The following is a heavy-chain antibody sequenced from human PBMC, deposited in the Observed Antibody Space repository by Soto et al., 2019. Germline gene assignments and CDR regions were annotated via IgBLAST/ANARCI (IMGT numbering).Heavy chain of an antibody. D-gene: IGHD3-3*01. CDR3: AKDYSPTSYDFWSGYSTWFDP. CDR2: ISYAGSNK. CDR1: GFTFSSYG. V-gene: IGHV3-30*18. Sequence: PGGSLRLSCAASGFTFSSYGMNWVRQAPGKGLEWVAVISYAGSNKYYADSVKGRFTISRDNTKNTLYLQMTSMRAEDTAEYYCAKDYSPTSYDFWSGYSTWFDPWGQGTLVTVSS. J-gene: IGHJ5*02.